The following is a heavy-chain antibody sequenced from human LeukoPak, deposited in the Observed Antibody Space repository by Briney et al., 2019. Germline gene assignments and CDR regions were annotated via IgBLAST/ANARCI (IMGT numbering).Heavy chain of an antibody. Sequence: PGESLTLSRAPSTLTFSSYSMNWVRQAPGKGLEWVSYREYSGTTSYYADSVKGRLTVSRDNAKDSLYLQMSSLRDEGTAVYYCARILGFTLDYWGPGTLVTVSS. J-gene: IGHJ4*02. V-gene: IGHV3-48*02. CDR2: REYSGTTS. CDR1: TLTFSSYS. CDR3: ARILGFTLDY.